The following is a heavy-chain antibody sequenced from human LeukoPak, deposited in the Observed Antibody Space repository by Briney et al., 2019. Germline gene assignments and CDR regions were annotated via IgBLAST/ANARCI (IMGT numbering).Heavy chain of an antibody. CDR2: IYPGDSDT. CDR1: GYSFTSYW. V-gene: IGHV5-51*01. J-gene: IGHJ5*02. D-gene: IGHD6-13*01. CDR3: AGSSTAAAPSEAWFDP. Sequence: GESLKISCKGSGYSFTSYWIGWVRQMPGKGLEWMGIIYPGDSDTRYSPSFQGQVTISADKSISTAYLQWSSLKASDTAMYYCAGSSTAAAPSEAWFDPWGQGTLVTVSS.